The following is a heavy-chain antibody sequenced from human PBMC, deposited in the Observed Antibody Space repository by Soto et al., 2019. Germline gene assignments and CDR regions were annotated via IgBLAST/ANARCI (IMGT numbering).Heavy chain of an antibody. D-gene: IGHD4-17*01. CDR1: GFTFSSYC. V-gene: IGHV3-30*03. Sequence: PGGSLRLSCAAYGFTFSSYCMHWVRQTQSKGLGWVAVISYDGSDKYYAGSVKGGFTISRDNSKNTLYLQMNSLRVEGTAVYYCARATIGGYYGGNSFWGQGTLVTVSS. CDR2: ISYDGSDK. J-gene: IGHJ4*02. CDR3: ARATIGGYYGGNSF.